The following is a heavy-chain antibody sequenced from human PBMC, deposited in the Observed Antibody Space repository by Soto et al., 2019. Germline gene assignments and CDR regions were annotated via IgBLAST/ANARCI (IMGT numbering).Heavy chain of an antibody. J-gene: IGHJ6*02. V-gene: IGHV1-18*01. CDR2: ISAYNGNT. Sequence: ASVKVSCKASGYTFTSYGISWVRQAPGQGLEWMGWISAYNGNTNYAQKLQGRVTMTTDTSTSTAYMELRSLRSDETAVYYCARDYDILTGYYVGMDVWGQGTTLTVSS. D-gene: IGHD3-9*01. CDR3: ARDYDILTGYYVGMDV. CDR1: GYTFTSYG.